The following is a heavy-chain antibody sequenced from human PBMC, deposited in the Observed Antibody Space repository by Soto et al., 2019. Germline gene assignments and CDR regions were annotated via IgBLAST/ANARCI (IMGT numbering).Heavy chain of an antibody. CDR2: ISASGGLK. Sequence: EVQLSESGGDLRQPGGSLRLSCAASGFTFTNYAMTWVRQTPGKGLEWVSGISASGGLKYYADSVQGRFTVSRDNSKNTLYLEMTTGGEGAPPLFSCGGGVGVPSGGHHPGGQGTQFSFSS. CDR3: GGGVGVPSGGHHP. J-gene: IGHJ4*02. V-gene: IGHV3-23*01. D-gene: IGHD3-16*01. CDR1: GFTFTNYA.